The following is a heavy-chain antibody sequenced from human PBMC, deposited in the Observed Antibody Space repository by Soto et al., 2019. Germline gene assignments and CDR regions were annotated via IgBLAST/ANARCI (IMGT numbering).Heavy chain of an antibody. CDR3: ARGGDVVVPAAIMYFDY. CDR1: GFTFSSYA. D-gene: IGHD2-2*01. J-gene: IGHJ4*02. V-gene: IGHV3-64*02. Sequence: EVQLVESGEGLVQPGGSLRLSCAASGFTFSSYAMHWVRQAPGKGLEYVSAISSSGDRTYYADSVKGRLPISRDNSKNTLYLQMGSLRAEDMAVDYCARGGDVVVPAAIMYFDYWGQGTLVTVSP. CDR2: ISSSGDRT.